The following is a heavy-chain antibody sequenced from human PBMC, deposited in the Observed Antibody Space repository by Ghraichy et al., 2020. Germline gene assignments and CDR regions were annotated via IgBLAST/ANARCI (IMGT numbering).Heavy chain of an antibody. CDR1: GFTLTNYW. V-gene: IGHV3-74*01. CDR2: INSDGSST. Sequence: GGSLRLSCAASGFTLTNYWMNWVRQAPGKGLVWVARINSDGSSTNYADSVKGRFTISRDNAKNTMYLQMDSLRDEDTAVYYCNCLLGGSSAIKNDYWGQGTLVTVSS. J-gene: IGHJ4*02. D-gene: IGHD2-2*02. CDR3: NCLLGGSSAIKNDY.